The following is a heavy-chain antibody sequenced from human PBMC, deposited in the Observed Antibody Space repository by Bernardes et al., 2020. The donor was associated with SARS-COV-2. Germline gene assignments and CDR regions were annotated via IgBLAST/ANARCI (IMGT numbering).Heavy chain of an antibody. V-gene: IGHV4-61*01. D-gene: IGHD5-12*01. CDR2: IHYSGRS. Sequence: SETLSLTCSVSGGSVSSSNYYWSWLRQPHGKGLESTGYIHYSGRSRYNPSLKSRVTISEDTSSNQFSLKMSSVTAADTAVYYCARSIRYSGYDYENYYYCGLDVWGQGTTVTVSS. J-gene: IGHJ6*02. CDR1: GGSVSSSNYY. CDR3: ARSIRYSGYDYENYYYCGLDV.